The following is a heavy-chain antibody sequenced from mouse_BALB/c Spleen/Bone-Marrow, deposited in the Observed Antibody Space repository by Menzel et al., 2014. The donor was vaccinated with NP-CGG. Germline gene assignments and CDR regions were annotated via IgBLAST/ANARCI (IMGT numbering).Heavy chain of an antibody. CDR3: ARPRYCDY. CDR2: INPSNGYT. Sequence: VQLQQSAAEPARPGASVKMSCKASGYTFTSYTMHWVKQRPGQGLEWIGYINPSNGYTEYNQKFKDKTTLTVDKSSSTTCMQLSSLTSEGSAVYCCARPRYCDYCGQGTTLTVSS. CDR1: GYTFTSYT. V-gene: IGHV1-4*02. J-gene: IGHJ2*01.